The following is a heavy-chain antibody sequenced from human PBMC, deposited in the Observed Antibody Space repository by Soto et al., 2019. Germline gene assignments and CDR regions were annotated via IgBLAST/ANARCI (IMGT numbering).Heavy chain of an antibody. V-gene: IGHV3-48*02. CDR1: GFTFSSYI. CDR3: AREEALRYFDWLSQRGYFDY. D-gene: IGHD3-9*01. CDR2: ISSSSRTI. Sequence: LRLSFAASGFTFSSYIMNWVRQAPGKGLEWVSYISSSSRTIYYADSVKGRFTISRDNPKNSLYLQMKSLREEDTAVYYCAREEALRYFDWLSQRGYFDYWGQGNMVTVSS. J-gene: IGHJ4*02.